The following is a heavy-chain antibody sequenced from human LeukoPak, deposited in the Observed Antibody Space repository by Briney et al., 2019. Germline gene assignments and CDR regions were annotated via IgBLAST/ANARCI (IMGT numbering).Heavy chain of an antibody. D-gene: IGHD3-22*01. CDR2: INHSGST. CDR1: GGSFSGYY. CDR3: ARGGVYYDSSGYY. J-gene: IGHJ4*02. Sequence: PSETLSLTCAVYGGSFSGYYWSWVRQPPGKGLEWIGEINHSGSTNYNPSLKSRVTISVDTSKNQFSLKLSSVTAADTAVYCCARGGVYYDSSGYYWGQGTLVTVSS. V-gene: IGHV4-34*01.